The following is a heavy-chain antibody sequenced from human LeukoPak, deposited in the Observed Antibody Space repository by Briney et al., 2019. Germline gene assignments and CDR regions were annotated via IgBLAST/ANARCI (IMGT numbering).Heavy chain of an antibody. CDR2: ISSSSSTI. CDR3: ARSRGYSYGYTDY. V-gene: IGHV3-48*01. J-gene: IGHJ4*02. D-gene: IGHD5-18*01. Sequence: GGSLRLSCAASGFTFSSYSMNWVRQAPGKGLEWVSYISSSSSTIYYADSVKGRFTISRDNAKNSLYLQMNSLRAEDTAVYYCARSRGYSYGYTDYWGQGTLVTVSS. CDR1: GFTFSSYS.